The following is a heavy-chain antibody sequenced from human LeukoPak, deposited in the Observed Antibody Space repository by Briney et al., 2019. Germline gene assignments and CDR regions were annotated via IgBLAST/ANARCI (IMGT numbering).Heavy chain of an antibody. V-gene: IGHV1-69*13. CDR1: GGTFSSYA. D-gene: IGHD3-10*01. Sequence: SAKVCCKASGGTFSSYAISWVRQAPGQGLEWMGGMIPIFGTANYAQKFQGRVTITADESTSTAYMELSSLRSEDTAVYYCATYGSGSYYNTSLDYWGQGTLVTVSS. J-gene: IGHJ4*02. CDR3: ATYGSGSYYNTSLDY. CDR2: MIPIFGTA.